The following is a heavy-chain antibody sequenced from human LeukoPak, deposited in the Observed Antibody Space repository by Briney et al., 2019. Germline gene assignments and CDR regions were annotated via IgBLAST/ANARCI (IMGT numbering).Heavy chain of an antibody. V-gene: IGHV1-69*13. CDR1: GGTFSSYA. Sequence: SVKVSCKASGGTFSSYAISWVRQAPGQGLEWMGGIIPIFGTANYAQKFQGRVTITADESTSTAYMELSSLRSEDTAVYYCAREQRGEAIDINQNWFDPWGQGTLVTVSS. J-gene: IGHJ5*02. CDR3: AREQRGEAIDINQNWFDP. D-gene: IGHD6-25*01. CDR2: IIPIFGTA.